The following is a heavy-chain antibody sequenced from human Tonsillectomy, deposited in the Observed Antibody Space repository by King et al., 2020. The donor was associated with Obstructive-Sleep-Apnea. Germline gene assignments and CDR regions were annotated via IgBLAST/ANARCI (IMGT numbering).Heavy chain of an antibody. CDR1: GGTFNSYA. D-gene: IGHD2-15*01. CDR3: ARGGGYCSCGSCFYYYYYGMDV. V-gene: IGHV1-69*12. Sequence: QLVQSGAEVKKPGSSVKVSCTASGGTFNSYAISWVRQAPGQGLEWMGGIIPIFGIASYAQKFQGRVTITADESTSTAYMELGSLRSEDTAVYYCARGGGYCSCGSCFYYYYYGMDVWGQGTTVTVSS. CDR2: IIPIFGIA. J-gene: IGHJ6*02.